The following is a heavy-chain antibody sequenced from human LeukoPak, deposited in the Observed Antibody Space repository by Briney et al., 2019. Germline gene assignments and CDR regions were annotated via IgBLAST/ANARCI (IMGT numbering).Heavy chain of an antibody. V-gene: IGHV4-59*01. CDR2: IYYSGST. CDR3: ARDPSSEGYGSGSYYNGGAV. D-gene: IGHD3-10*01. J-gene: IGHJ4*02. Sequence: PSETLSLTCTVSGGSISSYYWSWIRQPPGKGLEWIGYIYYSGSTNYNPSLKSRVTISVDTSKNQFSLKLSSVTAADTAVYYCARDPSSEGYGSGSYYNGGAVWGQGTLVTVSS. CDR1: GGSISSYY.